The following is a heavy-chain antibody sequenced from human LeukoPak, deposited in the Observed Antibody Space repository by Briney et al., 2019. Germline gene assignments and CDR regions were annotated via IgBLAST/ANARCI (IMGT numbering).Heavy chain of an antibody. V-gene: IGHV4-39*07. J-gene: IGHJ6*02. CDR2: IYYSGST. CDR3: ARVRFCTGGSCYSGGYYGMDV. D-gene: IGHD2-15*01. CDR1: GGSISSSSYY. Sequence: SETLSLTCTVSGGSISSSSYYWGWIRQPRGKGLEWIGNIYYSGSTYYNPSLKSRVTISVDTSKNQFSLKLSSVTAADTAVFYCARVRFCTGGSCYSGGYYGMDVWGQGTTVTVSS.